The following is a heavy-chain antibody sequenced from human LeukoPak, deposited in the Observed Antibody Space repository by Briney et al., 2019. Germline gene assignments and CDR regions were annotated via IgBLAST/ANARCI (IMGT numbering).Heavy chain of an antibody. D-gene: IGHD2-15*01. CDR2: LPYDGSYN. CDR3: AAAGLGVAHWFSS. Sequence: GGSLRLSCEVSGVSLSSYGMHWVRQAPGKGLEWVAWLPYDGSYNSTAASLKGRFAISKDISKNTLYLDMDSLTPEDTAVYYSAAAGLGVAHWFSSWGQGTLVTVSS. V-gene: IGHV3-30*02. CDR1: GVSLSSYG. J-gene: IGHJ5*01.